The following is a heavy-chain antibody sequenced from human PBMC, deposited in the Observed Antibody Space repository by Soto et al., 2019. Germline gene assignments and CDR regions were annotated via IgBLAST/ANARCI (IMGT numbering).Heavy chain of an antibody. V-gene: IGHV3-53*01. Sequence: PGGSLRLSCAASGFTVSSNYMSWVRQAPGKGLEWVSVIYSGGSTYYADSVKGRFTISRDNSKNTLYLQMNSLRAEDTAVYYCARAMYYYDSSGYYNYGMDVWGQGTTVTVSS. CDR2: IYSGGST. CDR1: GFTVSSNY. D-gene: IGHD3-22*01. J-gene: IGHJ6*02. CDR3: ARAMYYYDSSGYYNYGMDV.